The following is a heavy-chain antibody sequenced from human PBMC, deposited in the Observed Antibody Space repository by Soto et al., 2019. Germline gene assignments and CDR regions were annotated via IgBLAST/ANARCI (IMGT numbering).Heavy chain of an antibody. V-gene: IGHV3-23*01. J-gene: IGHJ4*02. CDR3: AKGQELGGYYVRILDY. CDR1: GFTFSSYA. CDR2: ISGSGGST. Sequence: EVQLLESGGGLVQPGGSLRLSCAASGFTFSSYAMSWVRQAPGKGLEWVSAISGSGGSTYYADSVKGRCTISRDNSKNTLYLQMNSLRAEDTAVYYCAKGQELGGYYVRILDYWGQGTLVTVSS. D-gene: IGHD3-22*01.